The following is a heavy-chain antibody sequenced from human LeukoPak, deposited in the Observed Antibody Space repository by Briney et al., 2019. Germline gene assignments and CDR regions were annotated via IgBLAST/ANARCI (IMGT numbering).Heavy chain of an antibody. D-gene: IGHD3-16*01. CDR1: GFTFGDYA. CDR3: TRWGYYYGMDV. V-gene: IGHV3-49*04. J-gene: IGHJ6*02. CDR2: IRSKAYGGTT. Sequence: QPGRSLRLSRTASGFTFGDYAMSWVRQAPGKGLEWVGFIRSKAYGGTTEYAASVKGGFTISRDDSKSIAYLQMNSLKTEDTAVYYCTRWGYYYGMDVWGQGTTVTVSS.